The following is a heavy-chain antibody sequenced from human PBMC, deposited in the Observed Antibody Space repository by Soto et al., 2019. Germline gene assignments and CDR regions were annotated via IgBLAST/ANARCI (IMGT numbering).Heavy chain of an antibody. CDR1: GYTFTSYG. V-gene: IGHV1-18*01. CDR3: ASDRAFGGVVVMRAKHDY. J-gene: IGHJ4*02. CDR2: ISVYNGQT. Sequence: QIQLVQSGNEEKKPGASVKVSCKASGYTFTSYGVSWGRQAPGQGLEWMGWISVYNGQTRYTEKFQGRVTMTADTSTSSVYMELSSLTSDDTAVYFCASDRAFGGVVVMRAKHDYLGQGTQVSVS. D-gene: IGHD3-16*02.